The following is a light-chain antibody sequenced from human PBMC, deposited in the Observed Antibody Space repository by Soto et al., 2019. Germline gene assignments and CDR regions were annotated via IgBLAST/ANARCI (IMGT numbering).Light chain of an antibody. J-gene: IGKJ1*01. Sequence: DIQITQSPSTLSASVGYRVTITCRASQTISRWLAWYQQKPGNAPKVIIYDASNLESGVPPRFSGSGSGTDLTLTISSLQPDDFATYYCQQYSTSSRTFGQGTKVDI. CDR2: DAS. V-gene: IGKV1-5*01. CDR3: QQYSTSSRT. CDR1: QTISRW.